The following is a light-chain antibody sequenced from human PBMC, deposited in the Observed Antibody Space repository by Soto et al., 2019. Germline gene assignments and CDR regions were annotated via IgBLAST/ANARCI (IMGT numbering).Light chain of an antibody. Sequence: DIQMTQSPSTLSASVGDRVTITCRASQSISSRLAWYQQKPGKAPKLLMYYAASLKSGVPSRFIGSGSGTEFTLTISSLQPDDFATYYCQQYDNCWTFGQGTKVEIK. CDR1: QSISSR. V-gene: IGKV1-5*01. CDR3: QQYDNCWT. CDR2: YAA. J-gene: IGKJ1*01.